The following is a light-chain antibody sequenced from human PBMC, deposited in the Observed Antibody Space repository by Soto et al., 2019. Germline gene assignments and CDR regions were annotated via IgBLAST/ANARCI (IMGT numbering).Light chain of an antibody. Sequence: SYELTQPPSVSVAPGQTARITCGGNNIGSKSVNWYQQKPGQAPVLVAYDDSDRPSGIPERFSGSNSGNTATLTISRVEAGDEADYYCQVWDTSSDHRYVFATGTKVTVL. J-gene: IGLJ1*01. CDR2: DDS. CDR3: QVWDTSSDHRYV. CDR1: NIGSKS. V-gene: IGLV3-21*02.